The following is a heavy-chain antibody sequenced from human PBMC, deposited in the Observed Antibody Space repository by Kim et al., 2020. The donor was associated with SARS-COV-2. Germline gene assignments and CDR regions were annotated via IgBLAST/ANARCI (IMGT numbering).Heavy chain of an antibody. Sequence: SNKNSAAAVKGPFTISRDNSKNTRCLQMNSLGAEETAVYYCAREDMVAPDYWGQGALVTVSS. V-gene: IGHV3-30*07. D-gene: IGHD2-15*01. CDR3: AREDMVAPDY. CDR2: SNK. J-gene: IGHJ4*02.